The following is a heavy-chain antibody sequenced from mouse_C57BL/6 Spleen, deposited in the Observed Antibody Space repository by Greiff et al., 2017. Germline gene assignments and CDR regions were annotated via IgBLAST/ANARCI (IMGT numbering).Heavy chain of an antibody. CDR3: ASSITTVVYYFALDY. D-gene: IGHD1-1*01. Sequence: QVQLQQPGTELVKPGASVKLSCKASGYTFTSYCMHWVKQRPGQGLEWIGTINPSNGGTNYNEKFKSKATLTIDTSSSTAYMELSSLTSEVSAVFFWASSITTVVYYFALDYWGQGTSVTVSA. CDR1: GYTFTSYC. CDR2: INPSNGGT. V-gene: IGHV1-53*01. J-gene: IGHJ4*01.